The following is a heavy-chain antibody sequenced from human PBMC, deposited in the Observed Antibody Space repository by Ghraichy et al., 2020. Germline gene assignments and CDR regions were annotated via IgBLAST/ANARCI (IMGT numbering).Heavy chain of an antibody. D-gene: IGHD6-13*01. V-gene: IGHV4-59*01. CDR1: GGSISSSY. Sequence: GSLRLSCTVSGGSISSSYWSWIRQPPGKGLEWIGYIHYTGSTNYNPSLKSRVTISVDTSNNQFSLKLSSVTAADTAVYYCARDSSPTYIAAAGTWFDPWGQGTLVTVSP. J-gene: IGHJ5*02. CDR2: IHYTGST. CDR3: ARDSSPTYIAAAGTWFDP.